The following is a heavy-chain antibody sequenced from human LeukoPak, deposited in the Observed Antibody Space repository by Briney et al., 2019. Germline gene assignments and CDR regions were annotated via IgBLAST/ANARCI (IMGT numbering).Heavy chain of an antibody. V-gene: IGHV1-2*02. D-gene: IGHD6-13*01. CDR3: ARDRGLDIAAAGKFRHYYYYMDV. CDR1: GYTFSGYY. J-gene: IGHJ6*03. CDR2: INPNSGVT. Sequence: ASVKVSCKASGYTFSGYYIHWVRQGPGQGLEWMGWINPNSGVTDYAQKFQGRVTMTRDTSISTAYMELSRLRSDDTAVYYCARDRGLDIAAAGKFRHYYYYMDVWGKGTTVTVSS.